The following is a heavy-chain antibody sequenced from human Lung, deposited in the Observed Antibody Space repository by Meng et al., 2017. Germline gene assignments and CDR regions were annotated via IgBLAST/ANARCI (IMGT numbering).Heavy chain of an antibody. CDR1: GGSFSSVGYS. Sequence: QLQLQESGSGLVKPSQTLSLTCAVSGGSFSSVGYSWSWIRQPPGKGLEWIGYISHSGSTYYNPSLKNRVTISVDRSKNQFSLRLTSVTAADTAVYSCARSGYCSGSSCYGSFDSWGQGTLVTVSS. CDR2: ISHSGST. V-gene: IGHV4-30-2*01. J-gene: IGHJ4*02. D-gene: IGHD2-15*01. CDR3: ARSGYCSGSSCYGSFDS.